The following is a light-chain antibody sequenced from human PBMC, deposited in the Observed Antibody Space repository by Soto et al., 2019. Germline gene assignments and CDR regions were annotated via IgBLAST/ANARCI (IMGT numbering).Light chain of an antibody. Sequence: EIVLTQSPGTLSLSPGETASLSCRASQSLSRSSLAWYQQKPGQAPRLLIYSASSGATGIPDRFSGSGSGTDVTLTISRLEPEDLAVYYCQYYGTSPGTFGQGTKVESK. CDR2: SAS. V-gene: IGKV3-20*01. CDR3: QYYGTSPGT. CDR1: QSLSRSS. J-gene: IGKJ1*01.